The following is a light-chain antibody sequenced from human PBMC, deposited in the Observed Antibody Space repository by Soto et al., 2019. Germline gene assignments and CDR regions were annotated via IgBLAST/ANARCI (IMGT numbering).Light chain of an antibody. CDR1: QGISNY. CDR2: AAS. J-gene: IGKJ3*01. V-gene: IGKV1-27*01. Sequence: DIQMTQSPSSLSASAGDRVTITCRASQGISNYLAWYQQKPGKVPKLLIYAASTLQSGVPSRFSGSGSGTDFTLTISSLQPEDVATYYCQKYDSAPPFTFGPGTKVDI. CDR3: QKYDSAPPFT.